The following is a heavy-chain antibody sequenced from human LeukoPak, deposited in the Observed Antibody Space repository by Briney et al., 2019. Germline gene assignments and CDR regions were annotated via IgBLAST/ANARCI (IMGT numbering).Heavy chain of an antibody. D-gene: IGHD2-2*01. J-gene: IGHJ5*02. CDR1: GYTFTGYY. Sequence: GASVKVSCKASGYTFTGYYMHWLRQAPGQGLEWMGWINPNSGGTDYAQKFQGRVTMTRDTSTSTAYMELSGLRSDDTAVYFCARSSTIPRFNWFDPWGQGTLVTVSS. CDR3: ARSSTIPRFNWFDP. CDR2: INPNSGGT. V-gene: IGHV1-2*02.